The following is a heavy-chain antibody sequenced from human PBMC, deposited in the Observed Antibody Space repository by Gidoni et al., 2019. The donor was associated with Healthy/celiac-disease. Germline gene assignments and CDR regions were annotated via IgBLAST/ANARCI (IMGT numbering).Heavy chain of an antibody. CDR3: ARPAFTVGGDYYYYYGMDV. D-gene: IGHD4-4*01. CDR2: INHSGST. V-gene: IGHV4-34*01. J-gene: IGHJ6*02. Sequence: QPPGKGLEWIGEINHSGSTNYNPSLKSRVTISVDTSKNQFSLKLSSVTAADTAVYYCARPAFTVGGDYYYYYGMDVWGQGTTVTVSS.